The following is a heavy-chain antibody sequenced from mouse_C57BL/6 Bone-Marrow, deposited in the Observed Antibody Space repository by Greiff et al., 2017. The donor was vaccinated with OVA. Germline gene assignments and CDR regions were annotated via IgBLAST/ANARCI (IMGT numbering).Heavy chain of an antibody. V-gene: IGHV14-3*01. CDR3: ARGNFGSSFYAMDY. CDR1: GFNIKNTY. CDR2: IDPANDNT. D-gene: IGHD1-1*01. J-gene: IGHJ4*01. Sequence: DVKLQESVAELVRPGASVKLSCTASGFNIKNTYMHWVKQRPEQGLEWIGRIDPANDNTKYAPKFQGKATMTADTSSNTAYLQLSSLSSEDTAVYCCARGNFGSSFYAMDYGGQGTSVTVSS.